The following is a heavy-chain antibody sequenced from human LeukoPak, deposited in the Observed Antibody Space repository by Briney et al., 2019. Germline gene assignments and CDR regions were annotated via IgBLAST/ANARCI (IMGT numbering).Heavy chain of an antibody. V-gene: IGHV3-7*01. CDR1: GLIFRDFS. D-gene: IGHD2-2*01. CDR3: ARPRGCGSSRCNNFDY. J-gene: IGHJ4*02. Sequence: PGGSLRLSCSVSGLIFRDFSMSWVRQAPGKGLEWVAKMNEYGSEIFYVDSVKGRFTISRDNGKNSLYLQMNRLRAEDTAVYYCARPRGCGSSRCNNFDYWGQGTLVTVSS. CDR2: MNEYGSEI.